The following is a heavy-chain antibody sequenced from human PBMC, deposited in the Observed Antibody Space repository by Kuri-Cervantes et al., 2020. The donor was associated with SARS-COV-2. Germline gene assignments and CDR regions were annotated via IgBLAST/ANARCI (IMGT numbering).Heavy chain of an antibody. CDR2: INPSGGST. V-gene: IGHV1-46*01. Sequence: ASVKVSCKASGYTFTSYYMHWVRQAPGQGLEWMGIINPSGGSTSYAQKFQGRVTITADESTSTAYMELSSLRSEDTAVYYCARNLVVPAAPYYYYYYMDVWGKGTTVTVSS. D-gene: IGHD2-2*01. J-gene: IGHJ6*03. CDR1: GYTFTSYY. CDR3: ARNLVVPAAPYYYYYYMDV.